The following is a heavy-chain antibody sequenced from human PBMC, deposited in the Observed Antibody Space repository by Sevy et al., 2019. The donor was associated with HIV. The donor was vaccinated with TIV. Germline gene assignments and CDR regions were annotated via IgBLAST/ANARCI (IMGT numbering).Heavy chain of an antibody. J-gene: IGHJ4*02. CDR2: INQDGSTQ. V-gene: IGHV3-7*01. Sequence: GGSLRLSCAASGFTLNAYWMHWVRQAPGKGLEWLANINQDGSTQYYAASVKGRFTISRDNAKNLVNLQMNTMRPEDTGLYYCARAIAAAAGFWGQGTLVTVSS. CDR1: GFTLNAYW. CDR3: ARAIAAAAGF. D-gene: IGHD6-13*01.